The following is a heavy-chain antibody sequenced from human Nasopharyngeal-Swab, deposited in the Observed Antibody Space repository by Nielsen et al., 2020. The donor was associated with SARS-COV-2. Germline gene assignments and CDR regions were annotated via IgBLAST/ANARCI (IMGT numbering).Heavy chain of an antibody. CDR3: ARDLGGGYCTTTNCPGS. V-gene: IGHV3-53*01. Sequence: GESLKISCAVSGLTVSSTYMSWVRQAPGKGLEWVSVTEIGGTTHYADSVKGRFSISRDSSTNTLYLQMNNVRAEDTAVYYCARDLGGGYCTTTNCPGSWGQGTLVTV. J-gene: IGHJ1*01. D-gene: IGHD2-2*01. CDR1: GLTVSSTY. CDR2: TEIGGTT.